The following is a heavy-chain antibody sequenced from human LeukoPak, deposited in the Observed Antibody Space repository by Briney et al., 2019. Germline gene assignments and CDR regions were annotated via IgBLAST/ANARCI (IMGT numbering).Heavy chain of an antibody. J-gene: IGHJ6*02. CDR2: ISGSGGST. CDR1: GFTFSSYA. D-gene: IGHD2-15*01. V-gene: IGHV3-23*01. CDR3: AKEYCSGGSCYSPDYGMDV. Sequence: GGSLRLSCAASGFTFSSYAMSWVRQAPGKGLEWVSAISGSGGSTYYADSVKGRFTISRDNSKNTLYLQMNSLRAEDTAVYYCAKEYCSGGSCYSPDYGMDVWGQGTTVTVSS.